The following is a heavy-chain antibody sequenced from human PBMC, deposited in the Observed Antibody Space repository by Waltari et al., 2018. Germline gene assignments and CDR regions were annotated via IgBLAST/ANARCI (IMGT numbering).Heavy chain of an antibody. CDR3: TRTLVPADPPRAMDV. CDR2: IFSGGDT. D-gene: IGHD2-2*01. J-gene: IGHJ6*02. Sequence: VQLVESGGDLIQPGGSLRLSCAASGFTVRNNYKAWVRPATGKGLEWVSVIFSGGDTYYADSVKGRFTISRDSSRNTLHLQMNSLRVEDTAVYYCTRTLVPADPPRAMDVWGQGTVVSVSS. V-gene: IGHV3-53*01. CDR1: GFTVRNNY.